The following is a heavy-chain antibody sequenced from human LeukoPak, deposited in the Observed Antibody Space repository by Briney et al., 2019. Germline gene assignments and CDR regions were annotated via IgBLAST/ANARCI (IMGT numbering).Heavy chain of an antibody. D-gene: IGHD6-13*01. Sequence: SETLSLTCTVSGGSISSSSYYWGWIRQPPGKGLEWIGSIYYSGSTYYNPSLKSRVTISVDTSKNQFSLKLSSVTAADTAVYYCARDTVAAAGGYFDYWGQGTLVTVSS. CDR1: GGSISSSSYY. J-gene: IGHJ4*02. CDR3: ARDTVAAAGGYFDY. CDR2: IYYSGST. V-gene: IGHV4-39*07.